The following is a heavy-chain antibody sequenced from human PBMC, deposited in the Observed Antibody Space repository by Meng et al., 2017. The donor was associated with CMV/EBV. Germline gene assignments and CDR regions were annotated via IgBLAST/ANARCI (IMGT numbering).Heavy chain of an antibody. V-gene: IGHV1-2*02. Sequence: ASVKVSCKASGYSFSDYYMHWVRQAPGQGLEWMGWINPNSGGTNYAQKFQGRVTMTRDTPISTAYMELSRLSSDDTAVYYCARNWRDGHTLDPFNIWGQGTMVTVSS. J-gene: IGHJ3*02. D-gene: IGHD5-24*01. CDR3: ARNWRDGHTLDPFNI. CDR2: INPNSGGT. CDR1: GYSFSDYY.